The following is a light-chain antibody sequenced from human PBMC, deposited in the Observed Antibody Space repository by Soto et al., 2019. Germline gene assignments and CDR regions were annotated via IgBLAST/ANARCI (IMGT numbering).Light chain of an antibody. Sequence: EIVLTQSPGTLYLSPGERATLSCRASQSVANNYLAWYQQKPGQAPRLLIYRAFNRATGFPDRFSGSGSGTDFTLTIGRLEPEDFAVYYCQQNASSPLTFGGGTKVEI. CDR2: RAF. CDR1: QSVANNY. V-gene: IGKV3-20*01. CDR3: QQNASSPLT. J-gene: IGKJ4*01.